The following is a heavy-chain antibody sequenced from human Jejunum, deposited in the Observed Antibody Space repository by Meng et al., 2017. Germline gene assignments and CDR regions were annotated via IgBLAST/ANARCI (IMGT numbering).Heavy chain of an antibody. CDR1: GYTFSDYG. V-gene: IGHV3-33*01. J-gene: IGHJ4*02. Sequence: GESLKISCATSGYTFSDYGIHWVRQAPGKGLEWVAIIWFDGNSKYYAESVKGRFTISRDNSKNTVFLQMNSLRVEDTATYYFGREAGSKGWYLWDLDYWGQGTLVTVSS. D-gene: IGHD6-19*01. CDR3: GREAGSKGWYLWDLDY. CDR2: IWFDGNSK.